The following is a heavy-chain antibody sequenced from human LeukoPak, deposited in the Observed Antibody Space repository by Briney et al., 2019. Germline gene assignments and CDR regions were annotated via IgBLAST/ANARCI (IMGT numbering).Heavy chain of an antibody. V-gene: IGHV3-9*01. CDR1: GFTFDDYA. J-gene: IGHJ4*02. CDR2: ISWNSGSI. CDR3: AKRLGYDSSGPFDY. D-gene: IGHD3-22*01. Sequence: GGSLRLSCAASGFTFDDYAMHWVRQAPGKGLEWVSGISWNSGSIGYADSVKGRFTISRDNAKNSLYLQMSSLRAEDTGLYYCAKRLGYDSSGPFDYWGQGTLVTVSS.